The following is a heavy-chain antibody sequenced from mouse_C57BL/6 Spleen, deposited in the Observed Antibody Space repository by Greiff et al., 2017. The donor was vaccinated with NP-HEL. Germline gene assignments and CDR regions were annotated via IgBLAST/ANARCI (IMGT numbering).Heavy chain of an antibody. CDR2: ISSGSSTI. CDR1: GFTFSDYG. CDR3: ARPFYYGSSYNAMDY. D-gene: IGHD1-1*01. Sequence: EVHLVESGGGLVQPGGSLKLSCAASGFTFSDYGMHWVRQAPEKGLEWVAYISSGSSTIYYADTVKGRFTISRDNAKNTLFLQMTSLRSEDTAMYYCARPFYYGSSYNAMDYWGQGTSVTVSS. J-gene: IGHJ4*01. V-gene: IGHV5-17*01.